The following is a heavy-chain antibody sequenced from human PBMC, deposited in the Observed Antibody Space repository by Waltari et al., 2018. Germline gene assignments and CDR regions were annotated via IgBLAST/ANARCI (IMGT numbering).Heavy chain of an antibody. CDR1: GFTFSSYW. J-gene: IGHJ3*02. CDR2: INTDGSST. CDR3: ARGFYSEDAFDI. V-gene: IGHV3-74*01. Sequence: EVQLVESGGGLVQPGGSLRLSCAASGFTFSSYWMHWVPQAPGKGLVWVSRINTDGSSTSYADSVKGRFTISRDNAKNTLYLQMNSLRAEDTAVYYCARGFYSEDAFDIWGQGTMVTVSS. D-gene: IGHD4-4*01.